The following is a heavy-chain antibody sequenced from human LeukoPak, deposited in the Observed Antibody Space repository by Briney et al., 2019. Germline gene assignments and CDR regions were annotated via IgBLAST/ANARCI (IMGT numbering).Heavy chain of an antibody. D-gene: IGHD4-23*01. Sequence: GEPLQTSSQASVATSIINSGIWSGKMPGKGLEWLGRIDTSDSYTNNSPSFHGHVTISADKSTSTAYLQWSSPQASAPATSSWARVMVTNFDPWGQGTLVTVSS. J-gene: IGHJ5*02. V-gene: IGHV5-10-1*01. CDR2: IDTSDSYT. CDR1: VATSIINS. CDR3: ARVMVTNFDP.